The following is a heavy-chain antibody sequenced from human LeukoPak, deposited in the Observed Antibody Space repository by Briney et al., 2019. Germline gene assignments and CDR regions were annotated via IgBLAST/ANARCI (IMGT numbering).Heavy chain of an antibody. CDR2: ISGSGGST. J-gene: IGHJ4*02. CDR1: GFTFSSYA. Sequence: GGSLRLSCAASGFTFSSYAMSWVRQAPGKGLEWVSAISGSGGSTYYADSVKGRFTISRDNSKNTLYLQMNSLRAEDTAVYYCARWKWELPTEIDYWGQGTLVTVSS. CDR3: ARWKWELPTEIDY. V-gene: IGHV3-23*01. D-gene: IGHD1-26*01.